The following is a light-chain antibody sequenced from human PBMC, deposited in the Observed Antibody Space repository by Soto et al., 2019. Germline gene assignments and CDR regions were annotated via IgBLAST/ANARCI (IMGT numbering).Light chain of an antibody. CDR3: AAWDDSLNGSWV. CDR1: SSNIGSNT. CDR2: SNN. V-gene: IGLV1-44*01. J-gene: IGLJ3*02. Sequence: QSVLTQPPSASGTPGQRGTISCSGSSSNIGSNTVNWYQQLPGTAPKLLIYSNNQRPSGVPDRFSGSKSGTSASLAISGLQSEDEAEYYCAAWDDSLNGSWVFGGGTKLTVL.